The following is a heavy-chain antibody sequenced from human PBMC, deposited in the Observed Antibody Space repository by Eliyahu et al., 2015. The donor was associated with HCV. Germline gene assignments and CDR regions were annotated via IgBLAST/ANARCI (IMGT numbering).Heavy chain of an antibody. J-gene: IGHJ4*02. Sequence: QLQLQESGPGLVKPSETLSXTCTVSGGXXSXSSXYWGWXRXPPGKGLEGIGSIYYSGSTYYNPSLKSRVTISVDTSKNQFSLKLSSVTAADTAVYYCARRRDGYSTHYFDYWGQGTLVTVSS. V-gene: IGHV4-39*01. CDR1: GGXXSXSSXY. CDR3: ARRRDGYSTHYFDY. CDR2: IYYSGST. D-gene: IGHD5-24*01.